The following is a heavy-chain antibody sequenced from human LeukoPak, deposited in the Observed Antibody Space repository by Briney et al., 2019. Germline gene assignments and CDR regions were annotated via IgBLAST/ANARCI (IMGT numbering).Heavy chain of an antibody. Sequence: PSETLYLTCTVSGGSMSSFYWSWIRQPPGKGLEGIGFVYYTGSTNYNPSLRSPVTMSVDTSKSQFSLKLRSVTAADTAVYYCARSMIPYYLDSWGQGTLVTVSS. CDR1: GGSMSSFY. CDR3: ARSMIPYYLDS. D-gene: IGHD3-22*01. J-gene: IGHJ4*02. CDR2: VYYTGST. V-gene: IGHV4-59*01.